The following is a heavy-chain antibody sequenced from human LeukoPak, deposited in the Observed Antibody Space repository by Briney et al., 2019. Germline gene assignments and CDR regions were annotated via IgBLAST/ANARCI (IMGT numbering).Heavy chain of an antibody. D-gene: IGHD6-19*01. V-gene: IGHV4-4*07. CDR3: ARRDISSGWSFDY. Sequence: SETLSLPCTVSSGSINNYHWSWIRQPAGKGLEGIGQIHTSGSTNYNPPLKSRVSMPIDTTEDQVSLTIRSVTAADTAFYYCARRDISSGWSFDYWGQGTLVTVSS. CDR2: IHTSGST. J-gene: IGHJ4*02. CDR1: SGSINNYH.